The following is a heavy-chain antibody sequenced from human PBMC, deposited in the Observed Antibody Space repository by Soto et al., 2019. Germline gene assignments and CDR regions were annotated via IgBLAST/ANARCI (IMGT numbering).Heavy chain of an antibody. D-gene: IGHD3-10*01. J-gene: IGHJ5*02. Sequence: PSETLSLTCTVSGDSISSSIYYWGWIRQPPGKGLEWIGSIYYSGSTYYNPSLKSRVTISVDTSKNQFSLKLSSVTAADTAVYYCARHWWNYYYSGSLNWFDPWGQGTLVTVSS. CDR2: IYYSGST. CDR3: ARHWWNYYYSGSLNWFDP. V-gene: IGHV4-39*01. CDR1: GDSISSSIYY.